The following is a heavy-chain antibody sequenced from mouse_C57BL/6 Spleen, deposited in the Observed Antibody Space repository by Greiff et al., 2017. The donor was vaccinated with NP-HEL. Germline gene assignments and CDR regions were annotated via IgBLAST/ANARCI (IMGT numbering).Heavy chain of an antibody. D-gene: IGHD1-1*01. CDR3: ARSREVTTVVGFDY. Sequence: QVQLQQPGAELVKPGASVKLSCKASGYTFTSYWMHWVKQRPGQGLEWIGMIHPNSGSTNYNEKFKSKATLTVDKSSSTAYMQLSSLTSEDSAVYYCARSREVTTVVGFDYWGQGTTLTVSS. J-gene: IGHJ2*01. V-gene: IGHV1-64*01. CDR2: IHPNSGST. CDR1: GYTFTSYW.